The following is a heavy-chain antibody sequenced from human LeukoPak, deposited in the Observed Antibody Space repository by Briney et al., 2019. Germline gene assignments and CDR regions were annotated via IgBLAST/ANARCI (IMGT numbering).Heavy chain of an antibody. Sequence: GGSLRLSCAASGFTFDDYAMHWVRQAPGKGLEWVSGISWNSGSIGYADSVKGRFTISRDNSKNTLYLQMNSLRAEDTAIYYCAKTYLWYYFDYWGQGVLVTVSS. V-gene: IGHV3-9*01. J-gene: IGHJ4*02. CDR2: ISWNSGSI. CDR1: GFTFDDYA. D-gene: IGHD2-21*01. CDR3: AKTYLWYYFDY.